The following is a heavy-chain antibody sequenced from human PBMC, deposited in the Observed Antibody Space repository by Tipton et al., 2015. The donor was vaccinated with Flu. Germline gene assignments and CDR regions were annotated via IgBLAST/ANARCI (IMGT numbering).Heavy chain of an antibody. D-gene: IGHD1-26*01. V-gene: IGHV4-38-2*02. Sequence: LRLSCTVSGYFMSSGYYWGWIRQSPGTGLQWIATIIQSGNAYYNPSLRSRVTISVDTTKNLFSLNLSSVTATDTAVYYCARALNSGREYTFDIWGRGTVVTVSS. CDR2: IIQSGNA. CDR3: ARALNSGREYTFDI. CDR1: GYFMSSGYY. J-gene: IGHJ3*02.